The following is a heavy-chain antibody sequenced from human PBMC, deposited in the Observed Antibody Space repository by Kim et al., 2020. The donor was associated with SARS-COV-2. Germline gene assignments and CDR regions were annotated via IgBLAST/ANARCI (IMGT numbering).Heavy chain of an antibody. V-gene: IGHV3-48*02. CDR3: ATVGAILYYFDY. J-gene: IGHJ4*02. D-gene: IGHD1-26*01. Sequence: ADSGKGPFTIARDNAKNSLYLQMNRLRDEDTAVYYCATVGAILYYFDYWGQGTLVTVSS.